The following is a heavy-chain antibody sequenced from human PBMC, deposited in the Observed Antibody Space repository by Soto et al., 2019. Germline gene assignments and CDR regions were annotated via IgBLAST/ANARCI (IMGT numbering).Heavy chain of an antibody. CDR1: GYTFIASY. Sequence: ASVKVSCKASGYTFIASYMHWVRQAPGKGLEWMGWINPKIGGTNYAQKFHGRGTRTRDTSINTFVMELSRLNSDDAAMYFSARDVVNPTTGTGFGHLGEGTLVTVAS. CDR2: INPKIGGT. J-gene: IGHJ4*02. D-gene: IGHD2-15*01. CDR3: ARDVVNPTTGTGFGH. V-gene: IGHV1-2*02.